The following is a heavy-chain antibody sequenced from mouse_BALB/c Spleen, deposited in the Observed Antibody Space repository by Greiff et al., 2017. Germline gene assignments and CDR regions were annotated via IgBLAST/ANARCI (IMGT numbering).Heavy chain of an antibody. CDR2: IDPANGNT. V-gene: IGHV14-3*02. Sequence: VQLKESGAELVKPGASVKLSCTASGFNIKDTYMHWVKQRPEQGLEWIGRIDPANGNTKYDPKFQGKATITADTSSNTAYLQLSSLTSEDTAVYYCASWYFDGWGAGTTVTVSS. CDR1: GFNIKDTY. J-gene: IGHJ1*01. CDR3: ASWYFDG.